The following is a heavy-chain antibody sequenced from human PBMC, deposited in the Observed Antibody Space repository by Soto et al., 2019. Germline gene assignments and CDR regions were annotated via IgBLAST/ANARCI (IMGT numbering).Heavy chain of an antibody. D-gene: IGHD3-10*01. Sequence: GGSLRLSCASSAFAFSSYGIHWVRQAPGKGLEWVAASSYDGRETFYADSAKGRFTVSKEMSKNTAFLQMNALRHEDTAVYFCARDSGWPILNFDNWGQGTPVTVSS. CDR3: ARDSGWPILNFDN. CDR2: SSYDGRET. J-gene: IGHJ4*02. CDR1: AFAFSSYG. V-gene: IGHV3-30*03.